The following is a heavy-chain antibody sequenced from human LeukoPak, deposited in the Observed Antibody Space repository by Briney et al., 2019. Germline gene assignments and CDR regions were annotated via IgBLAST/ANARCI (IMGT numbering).Heavy chain of an antibody. J-gene: IGHJ4*02. D-gene: IGHD3-3*01. CDR1: GGSISSYY. V-gene: IGHV4-4*07. Sequence: SETLSPTCTVSGGSISSYYWSWIRQPAGKGLEWIGRIYTSGTTNYNPSLKSRVTMSVDTSKNQFSLKLSTVTAADTAVYYCARDDFWSGYYDYWGQGTLVTVSS. CDR2: IYTSGTT. CDR3: ARDDFWSGYYDY.